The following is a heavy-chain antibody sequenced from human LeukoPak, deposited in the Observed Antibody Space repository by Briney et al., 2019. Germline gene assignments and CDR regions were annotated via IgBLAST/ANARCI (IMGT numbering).Heavy chain of an antibody. D-gene: IGHD5-18*01. CDR2: INAGNGNT. Sequence: ASVKVSCKASGYTFTSYAMHWVRQAPGQRLEWMGWINAGNGNTKYSQKFQGRVTITRDTSASTAYIELSSLRSEDTAVYYCARAPVDTAMVLFDYWGQGTLVTVSS. J-gene: IGHJ4*02. V-gene: IGHV1-3*01. CDR3: ARAPVDTAMVLFDY. CDR1: GYTFTSYA.